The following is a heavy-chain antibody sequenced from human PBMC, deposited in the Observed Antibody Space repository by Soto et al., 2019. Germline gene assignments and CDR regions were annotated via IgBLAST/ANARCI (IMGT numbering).Heavy chain of an antibody. CDR1: GFTFSSYS. V-gene: IGHV3-48*01. CDR3: ARDPDSSGWYNWFDP. D-gene: IGHD6-19*01. J-gene: IGHJ5*02. CDR2: ISSSGSTI. Sequence: EVQLVESGGGLVQPGGSLRLSCAASGFTFSSYSMNWVRQAPGKGLEWVSYISSSGSTIYYADSVKGRFTISRDNAKYSLDLQMTSLRAEDTAVYYCARDPDSSGWYNWFDPWGQGTLVTVSS.